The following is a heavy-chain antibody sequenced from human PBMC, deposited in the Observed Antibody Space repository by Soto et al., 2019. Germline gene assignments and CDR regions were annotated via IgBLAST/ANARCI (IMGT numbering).Heavy chain of an antibody. CDR1: GGSISSYY. D-gene: IGHD3-3*01. J-gene: IGHJ5*02. CDR2: AYYTGST. CDR3: ARMATDFWSKGFDP. V-gene: IGHV4-59*01. Sequence: PSETLSLTCTVSGGSISSYYWNWIRQPPGMGLEWIGYAYYTGSTSYNPSLKSRVTISVDTSKNQLSLKLSSVTAADTAVYYCARMATDFWSKGFDPWGQGTLVTVSS.